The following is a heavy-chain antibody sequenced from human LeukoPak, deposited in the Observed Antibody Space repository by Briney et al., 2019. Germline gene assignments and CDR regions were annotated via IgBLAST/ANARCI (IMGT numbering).Heavy chain of an antibody. J-gene: IGHJ5*02. CDR1: GFTFSNYA. CDR2: IIANGGTT. CDR3: AKGPNYYGSGIDAWFDP. D-gene: IGHD3-10*01. V-gene: IGHV3-23*01. Sequence: PGGSLRLSCVASGFTFSNYAMTWVRQAPGKGLEWVSTIIANGGTTYYAASVKGRFTNSRDNSKNTLYLQTSSLRAEDTAVYYCAKGPNYYGSGIDAWFDPWGQGTLVTVSS.